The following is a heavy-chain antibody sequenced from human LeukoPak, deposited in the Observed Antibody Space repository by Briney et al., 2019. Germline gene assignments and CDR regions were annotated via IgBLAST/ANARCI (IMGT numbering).Heavy chain of an antibody. CDR2: IYDSGST. CDR3: AGGPISMIVSGDYAFDI. CDR1: GGSISSYP. V-gene: IGHV4-59*01. Sequence: SETLSLTCTVSGGSISSYPWTWIRQPPGKGLEWIGYIYDSGSTNYNPSLKSRVTISVDTSKNQFSLKLTSVTAADTAVYFCAGGPISMIVSGDYAFDIWGQGTMVTVSS. D-gene: IGHD3-22*01. J-gene: IGHJ3*02.